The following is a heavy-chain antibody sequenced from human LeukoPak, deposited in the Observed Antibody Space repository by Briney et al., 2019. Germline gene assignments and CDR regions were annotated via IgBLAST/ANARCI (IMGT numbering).Heavy chain of an antibody. CDR1: GYTFTSYG. J-gene: IGHJ4*02. CDR3: ARDGEDSSGWPIFDY. V-gene: IGHV1-18*01. D-gene: IGHD6-19*01. Sequence: ASVKVSCKASGYTFTSYGISWVRQAPGQGLEWMGWISAYNGNTNYAQKLQGRVTMTRDTSTSTVYMELSSLRSEDTAVYYCARDGEDSSGWPIFDYWGQGTLVTVSS. CDR2: ISAYNGNT.